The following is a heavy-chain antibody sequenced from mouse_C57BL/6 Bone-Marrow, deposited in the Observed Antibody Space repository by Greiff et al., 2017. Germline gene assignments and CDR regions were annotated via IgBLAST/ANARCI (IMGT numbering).Heavy chain of an antibody. J-gene: IGHJ4*01. CDR2: IYPRDGST. CDR3: ARYGTAQATPYAMDY. Sequence: VQLQQSDAELVKPGASVKISCKVSGYTFTDHTIHWMKQRPEQGLEWIGYIYPRDGSTKYNEKFKGKATLTADKSSSPAYMQLNSLTSEDSAVYFCARYGTAQATPYAMDYWGQGTSVTVSA. D-gene: IGHD3-2*02. V-gene: IGHV1-78*01. CDR1: GYTFTDHT.